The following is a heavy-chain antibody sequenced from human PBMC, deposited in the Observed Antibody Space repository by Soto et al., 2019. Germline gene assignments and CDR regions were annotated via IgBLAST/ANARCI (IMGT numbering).Heavy chain of an antibody. CDR2: IYYTGKT. J-gene: IGHJ5*02. V-gene: IGHV4-31*03. CDR1: GDPLHIGGYY. CDR3: GRDLTSNANCIDP. Sequence: TSETLSLTCSVSGDPLHIGGYYWTWIRQRPGEGLEWMGYIYYTGKTYYNPSLESRLTMSVDGSKNQFSLKLNSVTAADTAVYYCGRDLTSNANCIDPWGQGTLVTVSS. D-gene: IGHD2-2*01.